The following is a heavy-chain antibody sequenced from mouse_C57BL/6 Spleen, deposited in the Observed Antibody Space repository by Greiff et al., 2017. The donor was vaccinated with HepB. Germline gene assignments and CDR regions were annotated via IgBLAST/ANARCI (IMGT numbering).Heavy chain of an antibody. D-gene: IGHD1-1*01. J-gene: IGHJ1*03. V-gene: IGHV14-2*01. Sequence: VQLKQSGAELVKPGASVKLSCTASGFNIKDYYMHWVKQRTEQGLEWIGRIDPEDGETKYAPKFQGKATITADTSSNTAYLQLSSLTSEDTAVYYCASLITTVVGYFDVWGTGTTVTVSS. CDR2: IDPEDGET. CDR3: ASLITTVVGYFDV. CDR1: GFNIKDYY.